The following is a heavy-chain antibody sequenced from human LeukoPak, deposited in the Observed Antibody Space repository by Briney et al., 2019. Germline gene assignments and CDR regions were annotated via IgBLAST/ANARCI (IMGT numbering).Heavy chain of an antibody. D-gene: IGHD1-1*01. J-gene: IGHJ4*02. CDR3: ARGPAGYN. CDR2: IYSGGST. CDR1: GFTVSSNH. V-gene: IGHV3-53*01. Sequence: GGSLRLSCAASGFTVSSNHMSWVRQAPGKGLEWVSVIYSGGSTDNADSVKGRFTISRDNLKNTLYLQMNSLRAEDTAVYYCARGPAGYNWGQGTLVTFSS.